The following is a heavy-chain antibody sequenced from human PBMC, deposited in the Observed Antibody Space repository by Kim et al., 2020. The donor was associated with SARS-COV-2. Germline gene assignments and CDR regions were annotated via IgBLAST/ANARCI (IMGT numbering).Heavy chain of an antibody. CDR3: ARISIPGYYYDVDY. CDR1: GFSLSTSGMC. V-gene: IGHV2-70*11. CDR2: IDWDDDK. J-gene: IGHJ4*02. Sequence: SGPALVKPTQTLTLTCTFSGFSLSTSGMCVTWIRQPPGKALEWLARIDWDDDKYYSSSLKTRLTISKDTSKNQVVLTMTNMDPVDTATYYCARISIPGYYYDVDYWGQGTLVTVSS. D-gene: IGHD3-22*01.